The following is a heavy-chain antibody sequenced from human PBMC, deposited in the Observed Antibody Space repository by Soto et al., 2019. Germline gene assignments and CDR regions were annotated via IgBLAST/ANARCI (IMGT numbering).Heavy chain of an antibody. CDR1: GGSITSGGSF. D-gene: IGHD1-20*01. Sequence: SETLSLTCTVSGGSITSGGSFWSWIRQHPGKGPEWIAFIGYSGATSYNPSLKGRVTISLHTSKSQFSLSLRSATAADTATYYCARGTRALITSFFAYWGQGIPVTVSS. V-gene: IGHV4-61*08. CDR3: ARGTRALITSFFAY. J-gene: IGHJ4*02. CDR2: IGYSGAT.